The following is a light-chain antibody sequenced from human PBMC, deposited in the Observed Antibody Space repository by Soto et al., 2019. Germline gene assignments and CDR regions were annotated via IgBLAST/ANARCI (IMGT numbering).Light chain of an antibody. J-gene: IGLJ3*02. Sequence: QPVLTQPPSASGPPGQRVTISCSGSSSNIGSNAVNWYQQLPGTAPKLLIYSNNQRPSGVPDRFSGSKSGTSASLAISGLQSEDEAHYYCAAWDDSLIGPVFGGGTQLTVL. CDR2: SNN. CDR1: SSNIGSNA. V-gene: IGLV1-44*01. CDR3: AAWDDSLIGPV.